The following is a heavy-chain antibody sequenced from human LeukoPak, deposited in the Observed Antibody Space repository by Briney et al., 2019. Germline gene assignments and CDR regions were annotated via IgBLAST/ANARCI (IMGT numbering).Heavy chain of an antibody. CDR3: AKDAVVPAAMNFDH. Sequence: GGCLRLSCAASGFTFSSYSMNSVRHAPGKGLEWVSSITSSSSYIYYADSVKGRFTISRDNAKNTLYLQMTSLRAEDTAVYYWAKDAVVPAAMNFDHWGQGTLVTVSS. CDR1: GFTFSSYS. J-gene: IGHJ4*02. D-gene: IGHD2-2*01. V-gene: IGHV3-21*01. CDR2: ITSSSSYI.